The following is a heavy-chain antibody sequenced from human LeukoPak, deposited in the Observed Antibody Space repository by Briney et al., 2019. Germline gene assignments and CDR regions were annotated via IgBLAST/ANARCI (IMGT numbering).Heavy chain of an antibody. CDR1: GYTFTGYY. Sequence: GASVKVSCKASGYTFTGYYMHRVRRAPGQGLEWMGWINPNSGGTNYAQKFQGRVTMTRDTSISTAYMELSRLRSDDTAVYYCARAYFTVTPFDYWGQGTLVTVSS. CDR3: ARAYFTVTPFDY. CDR2: INPNSGGT. J-gene: IGHJ4*02. V-gene: IGHV1-2*02. D-gene: IGHD4-17*01.